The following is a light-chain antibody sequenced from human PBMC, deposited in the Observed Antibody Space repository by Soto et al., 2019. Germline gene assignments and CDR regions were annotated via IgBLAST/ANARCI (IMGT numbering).Light chain of an antibody. Sequence: DSQMTQSPSSLSASVGDRVTITCRASQSISNYLNWYQQKTGQAPKLLIYAASSLQSGVPSRFSGSGSGTDFTLTISSLQPEDFATYYCQQSYSTPFTFGQGTRLEIK. V-gene: IGKV1-39*01. CDR2: AAS. CDR3: QQSYSTPFT. CDR1: QSISNY. J-gene: IGKJ5*01.